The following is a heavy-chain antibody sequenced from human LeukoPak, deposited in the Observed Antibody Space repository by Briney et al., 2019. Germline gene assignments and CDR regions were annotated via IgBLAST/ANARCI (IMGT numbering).Heavy chain of an antibody. CDR3: AAESSSWTYYYGMGV. D-gene: IGHD6-13*01. Sequence: GGSLRLSCAASGFTFSSYGMHWVRQAPGKGLEWMAVISYDGSNKYYADSVKGRFTISRDNSKNTLYLQMNSLRAEDTAVYYCAAESSSWTYYYGMGVWGQGTTVTVSS. CDR2: ISYDGSNK. CDR1: GFTFSSYG. J-gene: IGHJ6*02. V-gene: IGHV3-30*03.